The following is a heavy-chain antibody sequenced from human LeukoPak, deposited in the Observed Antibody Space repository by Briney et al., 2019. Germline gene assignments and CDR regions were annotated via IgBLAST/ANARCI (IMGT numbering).Heavy chain of an antibody. V-gene: IGHV3-23*01. CDR1: GSPFSSYA. J-gene: IGHJ6*02. Sequence: GGSLRLSCAASGSPFSSYAMSWVRQAPGRGLEWVSGIIGITGSTNYADSVKGRFTVSRDTSKNTLYLQMNSLRGEDTAVYYCAKQAGSYSYYGVDVWGQGTTVTVSS. CDR2: IIGITGST. D-gene: IGHD6-19*01. CDR3: AKQAGSYSYYGVDV.